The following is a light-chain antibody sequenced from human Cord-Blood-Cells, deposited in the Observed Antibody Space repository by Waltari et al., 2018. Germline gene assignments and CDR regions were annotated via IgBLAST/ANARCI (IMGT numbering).Light chain of an antibody. J-gene: IGLJ3*02. CDR1: SGSIASNY. CDR2: EDN. Sequence: NFMLTQPHSVSESPGKTVTISCTRRSGSIASNYVQWYQPRPGSSPTTVIYEDNQRPSGVPDRFSGSIDSSSNSASLTISGLKTEDEADYYCQSYDSSNHGVFGGGTKLTVL. V-gene: IGLV6-57*01. CDR3: QSYDSSNHGV.